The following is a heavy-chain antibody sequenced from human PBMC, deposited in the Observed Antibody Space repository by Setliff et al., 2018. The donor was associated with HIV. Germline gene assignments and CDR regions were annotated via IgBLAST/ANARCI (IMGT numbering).Heavy chain of an antibody. V-gene: IGHV3-21*01. CDR2: ITSSSSNI. CDR3: ARAGHFDWLLPFDY. Sequence: PGGSLRLSCAASGSTFSRYTMNWVRQAPGKGLEWVSSITSSSSNIYYAGSVKGRFTISRDNAKNLLYLLLNTLRADDTAVYYCARAGHFDWLLPFDYWGQGTLVTVSS. J-gene: IGHJ4*02. D-gene: IGHD3-9*01. CDR1: GSTFSRYT.